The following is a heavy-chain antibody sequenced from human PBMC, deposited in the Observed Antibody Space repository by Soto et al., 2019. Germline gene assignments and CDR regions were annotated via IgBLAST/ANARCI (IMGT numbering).Heavy chain of an antibody. Sequence: QVQLVQSGAEVKRPGASVKVSCKASGYTFTGHYIHWVRQAPGQGPEWMGWINPNSGATKFVQKFQGWVTLTRDTSISTAYMALTRLTADDTAVYFCARARNAFCNNERCPHYYGMDVWGQGTTVIVS. CDR3: ARARNAFCNNERCPHYYGMDV. CDR2: INPNSGAT. CDR1: GYTFTGHY. V-gene: IGHV1-2*04. J-gene: IGHJ6*02. D-gene: IGHD1-1*01.